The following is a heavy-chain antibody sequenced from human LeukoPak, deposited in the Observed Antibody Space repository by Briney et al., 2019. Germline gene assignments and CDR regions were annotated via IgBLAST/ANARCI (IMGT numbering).Heavy chain of an antibody. Sequence: ASVKVSCKASGYTFTSHDINWVRQDTGQGLEWMGWMNPNSGYTGYEQKFQGRVTMTRDTSTSTAYMELSSLRSEDTAVYYCARGGSSYNDEHEEFDYWGQGTVVTVSS. CDR2: MNPNSGYT. CDR3: ARGGSSYNDEHEEFDY. CDR1: GYTFTSHD. J-gene: IGHJ4*02. D-gene: IGHD3-22*01. V-gene: IGHV1-8*01.